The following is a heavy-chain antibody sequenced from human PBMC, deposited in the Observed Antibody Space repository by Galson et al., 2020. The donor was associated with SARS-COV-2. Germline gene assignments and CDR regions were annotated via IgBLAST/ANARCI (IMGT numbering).Heavy chain of an antibody. Sequence: SQTLSLTCAISGDSVSSDSAAWNWIRQSPSRGLEWLGRTYYRSKWINDYAVSVNSRIIINADTSKNQFSLQLKSVTPDDTAVYYCARGGVDFWSDNWFDPWGQGTLVTVSS. V-gene: IGHV6-1*01. D-gene: IGHD3-3*01. CDR3: ARGGVDFWSDNWFDP. J-gene: IGHJ5*02. CDR2: TYYRSKWIN. CDR1: GDSVSSDSAA.